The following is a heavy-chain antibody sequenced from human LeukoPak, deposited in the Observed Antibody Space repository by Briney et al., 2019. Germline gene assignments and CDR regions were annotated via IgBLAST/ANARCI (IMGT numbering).Heavy chain of an antibody. D-gene: IGHD2-15*01. Sequence: PSETLSLTCTVSGGSISSYYWSWIRQPAGKGLEWIGRIYTSGSTNYNPSLKCRVTMSVDASKNQFSLKLSSVTAADTAVYYCARGRGLLGYCSGGSCYPGAFDIWGQGTMVTVSS. V-gene: IGHV4-4*07. CDR3: ARGRGLLGYCSGGSCYPGAFDI. CDR1: GGSISSYY. J-gene: IGHJ3*02. CDR2: IYTSGST.